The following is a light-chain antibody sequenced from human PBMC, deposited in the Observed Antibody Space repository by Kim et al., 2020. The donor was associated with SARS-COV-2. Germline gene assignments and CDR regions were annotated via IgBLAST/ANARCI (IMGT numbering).Light chain of an antibody. CDR2: EDH. CDR3: QSYDDNIWV. J-gene: IGLJ3*02. V-gene: IGLV6-57*01. Sequence: NFMLTQSHSVSESPGKTVIISCTRSSGSIVSDFVQWFQQRPGSSPTTVIYEDHKRPSGVPDRFSGSVDGSSNSASLTISGLRTDDEADYYCQSYDDNIWVFGGGTQLTVL. CDR1: SGSIVSDF.